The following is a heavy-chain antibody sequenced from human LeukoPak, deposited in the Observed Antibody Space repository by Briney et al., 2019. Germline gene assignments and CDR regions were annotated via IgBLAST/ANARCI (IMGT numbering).Heavy chain of an antibody. CDR3: ARQIGAWSYVVPSVLCDY. V-gene: IGHV3-21*01. CDR1: GFTFSSYS. D-gene: IGHD2-15*01. Sequence: PGGSLRLSCAASGFTFSSYSMNWVRQAPGKGLEWFSSISSSSNYLYYADSVKGRFTIPRHNAKNSLYLQMNSLRAEDTAVYYFARQIGAWSYVVPSVLCDYWGQGTLVTVSS. CDR2: ISSSSNYL. J-gene: IGHJ4*02.